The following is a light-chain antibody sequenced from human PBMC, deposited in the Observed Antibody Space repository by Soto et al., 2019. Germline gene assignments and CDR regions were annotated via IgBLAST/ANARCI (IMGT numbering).Light chain of an antibody. V-gene: IGLV1-44*01. CDR3: AAWDGSLNGYV. Sequence: QSVLTQPPPASGAPRQRVTISFFGSSSNIGRNTVNWYQQLAGSAPKLLIYLNNERPSGVPDRFSGSKSGTSASLAISGLQSEDEADYYCAAWDGSLNGYVFGVGTKVTVL. J-gene: IGLJ1*01. CDR1: SSNIGRNT. CDR2: LNN.